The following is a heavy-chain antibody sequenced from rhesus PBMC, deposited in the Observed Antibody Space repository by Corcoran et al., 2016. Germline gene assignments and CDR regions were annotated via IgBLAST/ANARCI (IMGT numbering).Heavy chain of an antibody. J-gene: IGHJ6*01. Sequence: QVQLQESGPGLVKPSETLSLTCAVSGGSISDSYYWSWIRQPTGKGLEWFGYIYGMSARTSSTPSLQVPSTFYTAPAKNQFSLKRSSVTAAYPAVYYCARRETMVAPYGLDSWGQGVVVTVSS. D-gene: IGHD4-4*01. CDR3: ARRETMVAPYGLDS. V-gene: IGHV4-106*01. CDR1: GGSISDSYY. CDR2: IYGMSART.